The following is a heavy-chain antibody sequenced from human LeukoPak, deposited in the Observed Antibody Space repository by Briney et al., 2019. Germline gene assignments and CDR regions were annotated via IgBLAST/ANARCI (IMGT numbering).Heavy chain of an antibody. CDR1: GFTFSSYA. CDR3: AKDIAVYGGNVY. D-gene: IGHD4-23*01. CDR2: ISGSGGST. J-gene: IGHJ4*02. V-gene: IGHV3-23*01. Sequence: GGSLSLSCAASGFTFSSYAMSWVRQAPGKGLEWMSAISGSGGSTYYADSVKGRLTISRDNSKNTQYLQMNSLRAEDTALYYCAKDIAVYGGNVYWGQGTLVTVSS.